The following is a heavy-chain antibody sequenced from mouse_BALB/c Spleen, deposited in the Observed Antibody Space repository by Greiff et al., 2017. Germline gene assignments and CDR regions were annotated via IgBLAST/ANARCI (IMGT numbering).Heavy chain of an antibody. V-gene: IGHV3-2*02. D-gene: IGHD1-2*01. J-gene: IGHJ3*01. CDR3: ARGFITTATWFAY. Sequence: DVQLQESGPGLVKPSQSLSLTCTVTGYSITSDYAWNWIRQFPGNKLEWMGYISYSGSTSYNPSLKSRISITRDTSKNQFFLQLNSVTTEDTATYYCARGFITTATWFAYWGQGTLVTVSA. CDR2: ISYSGST. CDR1: GYSITSDYA.